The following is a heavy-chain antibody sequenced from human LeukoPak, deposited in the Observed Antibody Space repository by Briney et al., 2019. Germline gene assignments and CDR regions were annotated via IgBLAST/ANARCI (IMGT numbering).Heavy chain of an antibody. CDR3: ARATVTRDKYYFDY. Sequence: SETLSLTCTVSGDSISSSNYYWSWIRQPPGKGLEWIGYIYYSGSTNYNPSLKSRVTISVDTSKNQFSLKLSSVTAADTAVYYCARATVTRDKYYFDYWGQGTLVTVSS. CDR2: IYYSGST. J-gene: IGHJ4*02. V-gene: IGHV4-61*01. D-gene: IGHD4-17*01. CDR1: GDSISSSNYY.